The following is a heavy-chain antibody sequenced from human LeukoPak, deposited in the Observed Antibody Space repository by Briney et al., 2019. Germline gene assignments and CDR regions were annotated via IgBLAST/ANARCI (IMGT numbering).Heavy chain of an antibody. CDR1: GFTFNNYA. D-gene: IGHD5-24*01. Sequence: PGGSLRLSCAASGFTFNNYAMSWVRQAPGKGLEWVSGILQSGDDTYYADSVKGRFTVSRDNSNNMLYLQMNSLRVEDTAIYYCAKDAVRGDGYWEFDHWGQGSLVTVSS. J-gene: IGHJ4*02. CDR2: ILQSGDDT. V-gene: IGHV3-23*01. CDR3: AKDAVRGDGYWEFDH.